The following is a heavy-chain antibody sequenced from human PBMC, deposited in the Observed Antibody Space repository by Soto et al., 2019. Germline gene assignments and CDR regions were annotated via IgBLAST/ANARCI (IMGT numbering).Heavy chain of an antibody. Sequence: QVQLQESGPGLVKPSQTLSLTCTVSGGSISSGGYYWSWIRQHPGKGLEWIGYIYYSGSTYYNPSLKRRVTISVDTSKNQFSLKLSSVTAADTAVYYGASGRAAYGKPMDVWGQGTTVTVSS. D-gene: IGHD3-16*01. V-gene: IGHV4-31*03. CDR3: ASGRAAYGKPMDV. CDR1: GGSISSGGYY. J-gene: IGHJ6*02. CDR2: IYYSGST.